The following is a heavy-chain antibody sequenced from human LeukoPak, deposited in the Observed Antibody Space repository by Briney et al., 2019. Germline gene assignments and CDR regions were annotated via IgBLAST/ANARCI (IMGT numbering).Heavy chain of an antibody. V-gene: IGHV3-30-3*01. CDR3: ARAGLVGATPFDY. J-gene: IGHJ4*02. D-gene: IGHD1-26*01. CDR2: ISYDGSNK. CDR1: GFTFRSYW. Sequence: GGSLRLSCAASGFTFRSYWMSWVRQAPGKGLEWVAVISYDGSNKYYADSVKGRFTISRDNSKNTLYLQMNSLRAEDTAVYYCARAGLVGATPFDYWGQGTLVTVSS.